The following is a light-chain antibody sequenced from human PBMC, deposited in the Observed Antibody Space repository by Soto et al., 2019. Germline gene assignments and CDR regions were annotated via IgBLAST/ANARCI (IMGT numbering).Light chain of an antibody. CDR2: AAS. J-gene: IGKJ1*01. Sequence: DIQMTQSPSSLSTSVGDRVTITCRASQAISIYLAWYQQKPGKVPKLLIYAASTLQSGVPSRFSRSGSGTDFTLTISSLQPEDVAAYYCQKYNSAPPTFGQGTKVEIK. CDR1: QAISIY. V-gene: IGKV1-27*01. CDR3: QKYNSAPPT.